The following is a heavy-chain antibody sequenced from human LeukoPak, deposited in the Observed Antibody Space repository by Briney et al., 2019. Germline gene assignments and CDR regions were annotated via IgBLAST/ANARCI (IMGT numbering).Heavy chain of an antibody. CDR2: INPNSGGT. D-gene: IGHD4-17*01. J-gene: IGHJ4*02. CDR3: ARGIGMATVTTKYYFDY. V-gene: IGHV1-2*04. CDR1: GYTLTELS. Sequence: GASVKVSCKVSGYTLTELSMHWVRQAPGKGLEWMGWINPNSGGTNYAQKFQGWVTMTRDTSISTAYMELSRLRSDDTAVYYCARGIGMATVTTKYYFDYWGQGTLVTVSS.